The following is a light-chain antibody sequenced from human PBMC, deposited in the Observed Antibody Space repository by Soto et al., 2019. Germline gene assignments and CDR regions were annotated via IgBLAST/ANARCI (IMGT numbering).Light chain of an antibody. J-gene: IGKJ1*01. V-gene: IGKV3-15*01. CDR1: QSVSTR. CDR2: GAS. CDR3: QEYGNSRRT. Sequence: EIVMTQSPATLSVSPGERATLSCRASQSVSTRLAWYRQKPGQAPRLLIYGASTRATGIPARFSGSGSGTEFTLTINSLQSEDFAVYYCQEYGNSRRTFGQGTKVEI.